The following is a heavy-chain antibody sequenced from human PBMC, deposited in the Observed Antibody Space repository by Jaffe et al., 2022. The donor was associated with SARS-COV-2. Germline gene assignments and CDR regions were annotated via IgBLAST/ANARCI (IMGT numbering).Heavy chain of an antibody. CDR3: AREGIRAFYET. CDR2: IHAGNGNT. J-gene: IGHJ4*02. CDR1: GYTFTSHA. Sequence: QAQLVQSGAEVKKPGASVKISCKASGYTFTSHAMHWVRQAPGQRLEWMGWIHAGNGNTKYSEKFQGRVTITRDTSATTAYVELSSLISEDTAVYYCAREGIRAFYETWGQGTPVTVSA. D-gene: IGHD3-22*01. V-gene: IGHV1-3*01.